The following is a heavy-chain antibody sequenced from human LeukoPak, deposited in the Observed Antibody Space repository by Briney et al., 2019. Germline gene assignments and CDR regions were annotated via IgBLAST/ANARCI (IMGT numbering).Heavy chain of an antibody. CDR1: GFTFDDYA. J-gene: IGHJ6*03. V-gene: IGHV3-9*01. CDR3: ARDAAVQQLGYYYYYMDV. CDR2: ISWNSGSI. Sequence: GGSLRLSCAASGFTFDDYAMHWVRQAPGKGLEWVSGISWNSGSIGYADSVKGRFTISRDNDKNSLYLQMNSLGAEDTAVYYCARDAAVQQLGYYYYYMDVWGKGTTVTVSS. D-gene: IGHD6-13*01.